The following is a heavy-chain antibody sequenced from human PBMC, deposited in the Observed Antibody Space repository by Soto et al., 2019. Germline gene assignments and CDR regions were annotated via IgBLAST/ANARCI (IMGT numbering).Heavy chain of an antibody. Sequence: DVRLAESGGGLVQPGGSLRLSCTTSGFSFASFAMTWVRQAPGEGLEWVATISGSDGKTYYADSVKGRFSISRDTYRNTLDLQMNSLRADDTALYYCAKWSYLDYWGQGTRVTVSS. J-gene: IGHJ4*02. CDR3: AKWSYLDY. CDR2: ISGSDGKT. D-gene: IGHD3-3*01. CDR1: GFSFASFA. V-gene: IGHV3-23*04.